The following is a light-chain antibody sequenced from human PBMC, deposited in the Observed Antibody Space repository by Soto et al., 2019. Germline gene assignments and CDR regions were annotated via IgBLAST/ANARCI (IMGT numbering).Light chain of an antibody. CDR2: GAS. V-gene: IGKV3-20*01. Sequence: VMTQSPATLSLSPGERRTLSCMASQSVSTNLAWYQKKPGQAPRLLIYGASTRATGIPDRFSGSGSGTDLTLTISRLEPVDFAVYYCQSYGTSPPITFGGGTKVDI. CDR1: QSVSTN. J-gene: IGKJ4*01. CDR3: QSYGTSPPIT.